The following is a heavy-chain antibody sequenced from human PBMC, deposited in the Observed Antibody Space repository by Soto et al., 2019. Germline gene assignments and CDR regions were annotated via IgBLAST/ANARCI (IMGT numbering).Heavy chain of an antibody. D-gene: IGHD3-10*01. CDR2: IYWDDDK. CDR3: AHEGFGEFVGYYGMDV. Sequence: QITLKASGPTLVKPTQTLTLTCTFSGFSLSTSGVGVGWIRQPPGKALEWLALIYWDDDKRYSPSLKSRLTNTKDTPKNQVALTMTNMDPVDTATYSCAHEGFGEFVGYYGMDVWGQGTTVTVSS. J-gene: IGHJ6*02. V-gene: IGHV2-5*02. CDR1: GFSLSTSGVG.